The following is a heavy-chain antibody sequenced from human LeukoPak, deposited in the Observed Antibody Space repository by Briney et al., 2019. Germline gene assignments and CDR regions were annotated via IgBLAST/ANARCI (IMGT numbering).Heavy chain of an antibody. J-gene: IGHJ4*02. V-gene: IGHV3-49*04. Sequence: GGSLSLSCTASGVTFGDYSMSWVRQAPGKGLEWVGFIRSKAYGGTTEYAASVKGRFTISRDDSKSIAYLQMNSLKTEDTAIYYCSRYYYDSSGYYYADYWGQGTLVTVSS. D-gene: IGHD3-22*01. CDR1: GVTFGDYS. CDR3: SRYYYDSSGYYYADY. CDR2: IRSKAYGGTT.